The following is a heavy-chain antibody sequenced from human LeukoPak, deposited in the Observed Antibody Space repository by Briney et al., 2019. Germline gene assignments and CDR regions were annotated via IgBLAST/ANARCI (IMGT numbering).Heavy chain of an antibody. CDR2: ISGHTGNT. Sequence: ASVKVSCKASGYTFPNYGISWVRQAPGQGLEWMGWISGHTGNTNYALEFRGRVTTTTETSTSTAYMELRSLRSGDTGVYYCARALGGSRKDDFWSGYPDYRGQGTLVSVSS. J-gene: IGHJ4*02. V-gene: IGHV1-18*01. CDR1: GYTFPNYG. D-gene: IGHD3-3*01. CDR3: ARALGGSRKDDFWSGYPDY.